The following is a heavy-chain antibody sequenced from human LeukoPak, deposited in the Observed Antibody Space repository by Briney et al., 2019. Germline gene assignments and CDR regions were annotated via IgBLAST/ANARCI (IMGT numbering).Heavy chain of an antibody. CDR3: AREPTAMVSFNWFDP. D-gene: IGHD5-18*01. Sequence: ASVKVSCKASGYTFTSYYMHWVRQAPGQGLEWMGWINPNSGGTNYAQKFQGRVTMTRDTSISTAYMELSRLRSDDTAMYYCAREPTAMVSFNWFDPWGQGTLVTVSS. CDR1: GYTFTSYY. J-gene: IGHJ5*02. V-gene: IGHV1-2*02. CDR2: INPNSGGT.